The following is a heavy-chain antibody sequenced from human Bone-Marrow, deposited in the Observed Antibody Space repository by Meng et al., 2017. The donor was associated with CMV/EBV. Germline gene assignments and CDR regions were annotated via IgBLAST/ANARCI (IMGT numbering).Heavy chain of an antibody. CDR3: ARETLSDSSGYTPDPGALAI. V-gene: IGHV4-59*01. Sequence: SETLSLTCTVSGDSINNYYWSWIRQPPGKGLEWIGYIYYSGSTNYNPSLKSRVTISVDTSKNQFSLKLSSVTAADTAVYYWARETLSDSSGYTPDPGALAIWGQGTMVTVSS. D-gene: IGHD3-22*01. CDR1: GDSINNYY. CDR2: IYYSGST. J-gene: IGHJ3*02.